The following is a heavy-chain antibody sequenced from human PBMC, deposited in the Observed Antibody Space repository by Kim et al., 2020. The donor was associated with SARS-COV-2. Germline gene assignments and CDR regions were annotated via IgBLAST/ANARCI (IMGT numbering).Heavy chain of an antibody. CDR3: ARHQSSITMIVVVWADAFDI. CDR1: GGSISSSSYY. CDR2: IYYSGST. V-gene: IGHV4-39*01. J-gene: IGHJ3*02. Sequence: SETLSLTCTVSGGSISSSSYYWGWIRQPPGKGLEWIGSIYYSGSTYYNPSLKSRVTISVDTSKNQFSLKLSSVTAADTAVYYCARHQSSITMIVVVWADAFDIWGRGTMVTVSS. D-gene: IGHD3-22*01.